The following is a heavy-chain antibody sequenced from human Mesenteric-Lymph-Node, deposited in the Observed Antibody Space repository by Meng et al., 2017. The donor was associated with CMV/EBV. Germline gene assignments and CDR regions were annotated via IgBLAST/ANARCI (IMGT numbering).Heavy chain of an antibody. J-gene: IGHJ4*02. V-gene: IGHV1-2*02. CDR3: ARDRRTVPAADY. CDR1: GYRFTDYF. Sequence: ASVKVSCKASGYRFTDYFIHWVRQAPGQGLEWMGWINPNSGGTNYAQKFQGRVTMTRDTSISTAYMELSRLRSDDTAVYYCARDRRTVPAADYWGQGTLVTVSS. D-gene: IGHD2-2*01. CDR2: INPNSGGT.